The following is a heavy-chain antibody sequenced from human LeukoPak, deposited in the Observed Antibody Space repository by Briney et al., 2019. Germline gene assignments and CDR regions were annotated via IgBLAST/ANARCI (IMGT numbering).Heavy chain of an antibody. CDR3: ATYYYDSSGYYYPYWFDP. J-gene: IGHJ5*02. V-gene: IGHV1-69*05. Sequence: ASVKVSCKASGGTFSSYTISWVRQAPGQGLEWMGRIIPIFGTANYAQKFQGRVTITTDESTSTAYMELSSLRSEDTAVYYCATYYYDSSGYYYPYWFDPWGQGTLVTVSS. CDR1: GGTFSSYT. CDR2: IIPIFGTA. D-gene: IGHD3-22*01.